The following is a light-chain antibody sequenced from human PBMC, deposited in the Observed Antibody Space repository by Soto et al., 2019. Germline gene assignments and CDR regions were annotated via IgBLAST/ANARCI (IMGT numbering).Light chain of an antibody. Sequence: IQMTQCPSTLSASAGDSVTITCRASQCLXSRFVWYQKKPGKAPKALIYXASSLESGVPSRFSGSGSGTEFTITISSLQPDDFATYYCQQYNSYSTFGQGTKVDI. J-gene: IGKJ1*01. V-gene: IGKV1-5*01. CDR3: QQYNSYST. CDR2: XAS. CDR1: QCLXSR.